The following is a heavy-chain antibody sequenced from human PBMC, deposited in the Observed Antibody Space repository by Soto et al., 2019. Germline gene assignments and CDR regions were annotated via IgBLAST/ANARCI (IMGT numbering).Heavy chain of an antibody. CDR2: INHSGST. J-gene: IGHJ6*02. CDR3: ARGHRLLWFGGGMDV. Sequence: QVQLQQWGAGLLKPSETLSLTCAVYGGSFSGYYWSWIRQPPGKGLEWIGEINHSGSTNYNPSLKSRVTISVDTSKNQFSLKLSSVTAADTDVYYCARGHRLLWFGGGMDVWGQGTTVTVSS. V-gene: IGHV4-34*01. D-gene: IGHD3-10*01. CDR1: GGSFSGYY.